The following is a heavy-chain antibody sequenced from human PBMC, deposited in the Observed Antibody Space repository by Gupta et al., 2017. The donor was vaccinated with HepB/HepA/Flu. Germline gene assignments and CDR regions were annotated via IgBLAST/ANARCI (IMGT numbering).Heavy chain of an antibody. J-gene: IGHJ5*02. D-gene: IGHD3-3*01. Sequence: QVQLVESGGGVVQPGRSLRLSCVASGFTFSSYGMHWVGQAPGKGLEWVAVIWYDGSNKYYADSVKGRFTISRDNSKNTLYLQMNSLRAEDTAVYYCAREEYYDFWSGFPGGWFDPWGQGTLVTVSS. V-gene: IGHV3-33*01. CDR2: IWYDGSNK. CDR3: AREEYYDFWSGFPGGWFDP. CDR1: GFTFSSYG.